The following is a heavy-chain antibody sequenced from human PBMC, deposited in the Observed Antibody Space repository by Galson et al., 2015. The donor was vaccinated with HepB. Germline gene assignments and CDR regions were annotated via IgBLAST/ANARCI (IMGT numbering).Heavy chain of an antibody. D-gene: IGHD6-13*01. Sequence: SLRLSCAASGFTFSSYGMHWVRQAPGKGLEWVAVIWYDGSNKYYADSVKGRFTISRDNSKNTLYLQMNSLRAEDTAVYYCARDNAYSSSWYADYWGQGTLVTVSS. CDR2: IWYDGSNK. V-gene: IGHV3-33*08. CDR1: GFTFSSYG. CDR3: ARDNAYSSSWYADY. J-gene: IGHJ4*02.